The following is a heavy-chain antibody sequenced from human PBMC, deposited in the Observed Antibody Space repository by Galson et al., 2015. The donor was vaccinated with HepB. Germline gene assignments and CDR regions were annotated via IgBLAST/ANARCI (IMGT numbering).Heavy chain of an antibody. CDR2: IKQDGSEK. D-gene: IGHD4-17*01. J-gene: IGHJ3*02. CDR1: GFTLSSYW. Sequence: SLRLSCAASGFTLSSYWMSWVRQAPGKGLEWVASIKQDGSEKYYVDSVKGRFTISRDNAKNSLYLQMNSLRAEDTAVYYCARESRDFYGDYDAFDIWGQGTMVTVSS. V-gene: IGHV3-7*03. CDR3: ARESRDFYGDYDAFDI.